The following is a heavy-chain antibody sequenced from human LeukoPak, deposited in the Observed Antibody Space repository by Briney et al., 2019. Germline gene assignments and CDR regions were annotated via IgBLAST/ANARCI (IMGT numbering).Heavy chain of an antibody. CDR2: ISHSGST. CDR3: ARGVSGSGSKVNWFDP. Sequence: SETLSLTCAVYGGSFSGYYWSWIRQPPGKGLEWIGEISHSGSTNYNPSLKSRVTISVDTSKNQFSLKLSSVTAADTAVYYCARGVSGSGSKVNWFDPWGQGTLVTVSS. V-gene: IGHV4-34*01. D-gene: IGHD3-10*01. J-gene: IGHJ5*02. CDR1: GGSFSGYY.